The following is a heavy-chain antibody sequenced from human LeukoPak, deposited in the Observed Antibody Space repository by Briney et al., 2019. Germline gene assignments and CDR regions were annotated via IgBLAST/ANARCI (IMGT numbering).Heavy chain of an antibody. CDR2: XXXXGST. CDR3: ARLVTINTVTTARYWYFDL. D-gene: IGHD4-17*01. V-gene: IGHV4-39*01. CDR1: SGSISSSSYY. Sequence: PSETLSLTCTVSSGSISSSSYYWGWIRQPPGKGLXXXXXXXXXGSTYYNPSLKSRVTISVDTSKNQFSLKLSSVTAADTAVYFCARLVTINTVTTARYWYFDLWGRGTLVTVSS. J-gene: IGHJ2*01.